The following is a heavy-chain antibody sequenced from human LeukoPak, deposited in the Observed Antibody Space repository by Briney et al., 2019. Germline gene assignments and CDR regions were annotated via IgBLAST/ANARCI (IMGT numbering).Heavy chain of an antibody. CDR1: GGSISSGNYY. J-gene: IGHJ4*02. CDR3: ARGPDIEVGGTLL. D-gene: IGHD2-15*01. CDR2: INTSGST. Sequence: PSQTLSLTCTVSGGSISSGNYYWSWIRQPAGKGLEWIGRINTSGSTNYNPSLKSRVTISVDTSKNQFSLKLSSMTAADTAVFYCARGPDIEVGGTLLWGQGTLVTVSS. V-gene: IGHV4-61*02.